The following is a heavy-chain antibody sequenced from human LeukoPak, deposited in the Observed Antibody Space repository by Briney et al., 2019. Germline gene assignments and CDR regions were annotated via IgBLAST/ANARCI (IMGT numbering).Heavy chain of an antibody. J-gene: IGHJ6*03. Sequence: GGSLRLSCAASGFTFSDYYMSWIRQAPGKGLEWVSYISSSGSTIYYADSVKGRFTISRDNAKNTLYLQMNSLRAEDTAVYYCARGPLAARSRYYYYYMDVWGKGTTVTVSS. CDR3: ARGPLAARSRYYYYYMDV. CDR2: ISSSGSTI. CDR1: GFTFSDYY. D-gene: IGHD6-6*01. V-gene: IGHV3-11*01.